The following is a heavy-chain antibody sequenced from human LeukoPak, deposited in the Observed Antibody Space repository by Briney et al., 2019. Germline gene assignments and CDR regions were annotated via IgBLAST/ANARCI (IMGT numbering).Heavy chain of an antibody. CDR2: INTNTGNP. D-gene: IGHD6-19*01. CDR3: ARGPSSAIDY. Sequence: ASVKVSCKASGYTFSSYAMKWVRQAPGQGLEWMGWINTNTGNPTYAQGFTGRFVFSLDTSVSTSYLHISSLKAEDTAVYYCARGPSSAIDYWGQGTLVTVSS. CDR1: GYTFSSYA. V-gene: IGHV7-4-1*02. J-gene: IGHJ4*02.